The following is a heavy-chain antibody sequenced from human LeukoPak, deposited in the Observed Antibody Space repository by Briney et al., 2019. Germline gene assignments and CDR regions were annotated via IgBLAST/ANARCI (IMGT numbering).Heavy chain of an antibody. Sequence: PGGSLRLSCAASGFTFSSYEMNWVRQAPGKGLEWVSSISSSSSYIYYADSVKGRFTISRDNSKNTLYLQMNSLRAEDTAVYYCAKGERFGGYLFDIWGQGTMVTVSS. D-gene: IGHD3-16*01. CDR3: AKGERFGGYLFDI. CDR1: GFTFSSYE. V-gene: IGHV3-21*01. CDR2: ISSSSSYI. J-gene: IGHJ3*02.